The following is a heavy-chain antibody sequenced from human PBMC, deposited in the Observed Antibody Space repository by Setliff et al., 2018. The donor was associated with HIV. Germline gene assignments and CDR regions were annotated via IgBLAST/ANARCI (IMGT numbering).Heavy chain of an antibody. CDR3: ARSYGQTKMYSFDL. J-gene: IGHJ4*02. V-gene: IGHV4-38-2*01. CDR1: GYSISSGYY. CDR2: IFRSGSA. Sequence: SETLSLTCAVSGYSISSGYYWGWIRQPPGKGLEWIGSIFRSGSAYYDPSLTSRATISVDMSKSQFSLKLSSVTAADTAVYSCARSYGQTKMYSFDLWGQGTLVTVSS. D-gene: IGHD2-21*01.